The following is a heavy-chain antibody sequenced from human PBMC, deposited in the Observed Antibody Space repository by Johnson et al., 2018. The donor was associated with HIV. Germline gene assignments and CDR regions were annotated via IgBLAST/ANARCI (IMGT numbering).Heavy chain of an antibody. Sequence: VQLVESGGGVVRPGGSLRLSCAASGFTFDDYAMHWVRQAPGKGLEWVSGISWNSGSIGYADSVQGRFTISRDNAKNSLYLQMNSLRAEDTAVYYCAKDNVWRDGYRHGAFDIWGQGTMVTVSS. CDR2: ISWNSGSI. CDR3: AKDNVWRDGYRHGAFDI. J-gene: IGHJ3*02. D-gene: IGHD5-24*01. V-gene: IGHV3-9*01. CDR1: GFTFDDYA.